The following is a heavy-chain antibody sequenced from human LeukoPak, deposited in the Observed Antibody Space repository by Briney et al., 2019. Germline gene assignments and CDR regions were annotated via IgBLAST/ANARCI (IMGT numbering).Heavy chain of an antibody. Sequence: GGSLRLSCAASGFTFSTSAMSWVRQAPAKGLEWVSAISGSGGSTYYAVSVKGRFTISRDNSKNTLYLQMNSLRAEDTAVYYCARFPEGLRYYHYGMDVWGQGTTVTVSS. J-gene: IGHJ6*02. D-gene: IGHD2-8*01. CDR3: ARFPEGLRYYHYGMDV. CDR1: GFTFSTSA. CDR2: ISGSGGST. V-gene: IGHV3-23*01.